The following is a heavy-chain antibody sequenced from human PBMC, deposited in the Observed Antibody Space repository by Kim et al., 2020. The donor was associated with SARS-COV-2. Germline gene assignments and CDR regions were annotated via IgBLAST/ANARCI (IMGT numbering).Heavy chain of an antibody. CDR1: GGDFKKHA. CDR3: ARLVECSDSDPLFGH. Sequence: SVKVSCKTSGGDFKKHAMSWVRQAPGQGLEWMGSIIPIFGAANYAQSFRGRATITADESTTTVYMHLSGLRFEDTAVYYCARLVECSDSDPLFGHWGQGTLVTVSS. J-gene: IGHJ4*01. CDR2: IIPIFGAA. V-gene: IGHV1-69*13. D-gene: IGHD2-15*01.